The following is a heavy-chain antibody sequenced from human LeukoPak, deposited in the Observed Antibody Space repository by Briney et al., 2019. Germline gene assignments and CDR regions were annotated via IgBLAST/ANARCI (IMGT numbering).Heavy chain of an antibody. Sequence: GASVKVSCKASGYTFTGYYMHWVRQAPGQGLEWMGWINPNSGGTNYAQKFQGRVTMTRDTSISTAYMELSSLRSEDTAVYYCARGQQWLVRYWGQGTLVTVSS. V-gene: IGHV1-2*02. CDR1: GYTFTGYY. J-gene: IGHJ4*02. CDR3: ARGQQWLVRY. CDR2: INPNSGGT. D-gene: IGHD6-19*01.